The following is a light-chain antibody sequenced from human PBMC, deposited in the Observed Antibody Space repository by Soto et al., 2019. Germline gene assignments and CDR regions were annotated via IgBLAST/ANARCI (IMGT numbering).Light chain of an antibody. CDR1: SSDVGGYNY. V-gene: IGLV2-14*01. CDR2: EVS. J-gene: IGLJ1*01. CDR3: SSYTNSTTLAYV. Sequence: QSVLTQPASVSGSPGQSITISCAGTSSDVGGYNYVSWYQQHPGKAPKLIIYEVSNRPSGISDRFSGSKSGNTASLTISGLQAEDEVDYYCSSYTNSTTLAYVFGTGTKVTVL.